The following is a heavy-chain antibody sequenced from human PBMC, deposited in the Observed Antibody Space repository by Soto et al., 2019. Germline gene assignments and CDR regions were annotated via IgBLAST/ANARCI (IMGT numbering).Heavy chain of an antibody. CDR2: IYYSGST. D-gene: IGHD6-25*01. CDR1: GGSISSYY. J-gene: IGHJ4*02. V-gene: IGHV4-59*08. CDR3: ARAGSGDYFDY. Sequence: PLETLSLTCTVSGGSISSYYLSWIRQPPGKGLEWIGYIYYSGSTNYNPSLKSRVTISVDTSKNQFSLKLSSVTAADTAVYYCARAGSGDYFDYWGQGTLVTVSS.